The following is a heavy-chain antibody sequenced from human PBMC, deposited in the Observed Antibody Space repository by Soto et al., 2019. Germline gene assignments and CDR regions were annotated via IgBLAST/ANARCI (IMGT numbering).Heavy chain of an antibody. Sequence: LRLSCAVSGVSFSTSEMSWVRQAPGKGLEWISYISLTGATIYYANSVEGRFTISRDNAKTSLSLQMNSLRAEDTGVYYCARALFDSDGYYVDYWGQGILVTVSS. V-gene: IGHV3-48*03. J-gene: IGHJ4*02. CDR2: ISLTGATI. D-gene: IGHD3-22*01. CDR3: ARALFDSDGYYVDY. CDR1: GVSFSTSE.